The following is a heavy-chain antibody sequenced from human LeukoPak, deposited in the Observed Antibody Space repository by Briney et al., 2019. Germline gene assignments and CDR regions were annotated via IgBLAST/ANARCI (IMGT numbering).Heavy chain of an antibody. CDR2: IYYSGST. V-gene: IGHV4-59*01. CDR3: ARAALGLPDY. D-gene: IGHD6-6*01. CDR1: GGSISSYY. J-gene: IGHJ4*02. Sequence: SETLSFTCTVSGGSISSYYWSWIRQPPGKGLEWIGYIYYSGSTSYNPSLKSRVTISVDTSKNQFSLKLSSVTAADTAVYYCARAALGLPDYWGQGTLVTVSS.